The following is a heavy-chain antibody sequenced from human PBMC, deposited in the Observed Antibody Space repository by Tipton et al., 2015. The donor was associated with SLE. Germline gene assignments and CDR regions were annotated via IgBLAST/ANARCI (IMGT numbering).Heavy chain of an antibody. J-gene: IGHJ3*02. CDR2: IYYRGST. CDR1: GGSISSSSYY. CDR3: AREVAAIGAFDI. V-gene: IGHV4-39*07. D-gene: IGHD1-26*01. Sequence: TLSLTCTVPGGSISSSSYYWGWIRQPPGKGLEWIGSIYYRGSTYYNPSLKSRVTISVDTSKNQFSLKLSSVTAADTAVYYCAREVAAIGAFDIWGQGTMVTVSS.